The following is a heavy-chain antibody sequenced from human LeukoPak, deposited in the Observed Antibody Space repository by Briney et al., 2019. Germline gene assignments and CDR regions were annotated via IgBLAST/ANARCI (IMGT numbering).Heavy chain of an antibody. CDR3: ATLFKTQQPGSGYYYYFDY. CDR2: IWYDGSNK. CDR1: GFTFSSYG. D-gene: IGHD3-22*01. J-gene: IGHJ4*02. V-gene: IGHV3-33*01. Sequence: GGSLRLSCAASGFTFSSYGMHWVRQAPGKGLEWVAVIWYDGSNKYYADSVKGRFTISRDNSKNTLYLQMNSLRAEDTAVYYCATLFKTQQPGSGYYYYFDYWGQGTLVTVSS.